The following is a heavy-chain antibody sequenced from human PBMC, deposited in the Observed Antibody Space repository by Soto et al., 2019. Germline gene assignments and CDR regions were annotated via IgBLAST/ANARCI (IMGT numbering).Heavy chain of an antibody. D-gene: IGHD3-9*01. J-gene: IGHJ4*02. Sequence: QLQLQESGPGLVKPSETLSLTCSVSDDSINSDKYYWGWIRQPPGKGLEWIGSIYYRGNAYYNRSLQTGGTITLDKSKGLFSLKLNSVTAAYSAVYFCARLEGLATISYYFDFWGPGALVTVSS. CDR2: IYYRGNA. CDR1: DDSINSDKYY. V-gene: IGHV4-39*01. CDR3: ARLEGLATISYYFDF.